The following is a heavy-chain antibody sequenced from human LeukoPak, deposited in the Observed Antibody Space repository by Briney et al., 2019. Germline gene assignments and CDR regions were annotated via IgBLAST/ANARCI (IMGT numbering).Heavy chain of an antibody. CDR3: AAALENQLLKRYFDL. D-gene: IGHD2-2*01. V-gene: IGHV1-58*02. CDR2: IVVGSGNT. Sequence: SVKVSCLASGFTFTSPAIQWVRQARGQRLEWIGWIVVGSGNTNYAQKFQERVTITRHMSTSTAYMELRSLISEDTAVYDCAAALENQLLKRYFDLWGRGTPVTV. CDR1: GFTFTSPA. J-gene: IGHJ2*01.